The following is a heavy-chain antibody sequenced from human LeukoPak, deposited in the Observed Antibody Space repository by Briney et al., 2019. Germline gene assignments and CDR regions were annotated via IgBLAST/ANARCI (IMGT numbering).Heavy chain of an antibody. CDR1: GGSISNYY. J-gene: IGHJ4*02. V-gene: IGHV4-59*08. Sequence: SETLSLTCTVSGGSISNYYWSWIRQPPGKGLEWIGYIYYSGSTYYNPSLKSRVIISVDTSKNQFSLKLSSVTAADTAVYYCARQYRSSYYYDSSGYYHYFDYWGQGTLVTVSS. D-gene: IGHD3-22*01. CDR2: IYYSGST. CDR3: ARQYRSSYYYDSSGYYHYFDY.